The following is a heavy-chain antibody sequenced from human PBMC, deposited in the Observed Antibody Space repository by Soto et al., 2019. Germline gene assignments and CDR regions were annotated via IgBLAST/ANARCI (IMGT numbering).Heavy chain of an antibody. J-gene: IGHJ4*02. V-gene: IGHV3-66*01. D-gene: IGHD3-22*01. CDR3: ARVDYYDSSGYFDY. Sequence: GGSLRLSCAASGFTFSSYAMHWVRQAPGKGLEWVAVIYSGGSTYYADSVKGRFTISRDNSKNTLYLQMNSLRAEDTAVYYCARVDYYDSSGYFDYWGQGTLVTVSS. CDR2: IYSGGST. CDR1: GFTFSSYA.